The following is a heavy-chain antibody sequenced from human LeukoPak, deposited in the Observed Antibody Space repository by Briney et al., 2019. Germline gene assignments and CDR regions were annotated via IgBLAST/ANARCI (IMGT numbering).Heavy chain of an antibody. CDR3: AKGSKAVLFTRDHYMDV. CDR1: GFTFSSNG. CDR2: IQYDGSKK. Sequence: PGGSLRLSCVASGFTFSSNGMHWVRQAPGKGLEWVTFIQYDGSKKYYADSVRGRFTISRDNSKNTLYLQMNSLRAEDTAVYFCAKGSKAVLFTRDHYMDVWGKGTTVTISS. J-gene: IGHJ6*03. D-gene: IGHD6-19*01. V-gene: IGHV3-30*02.